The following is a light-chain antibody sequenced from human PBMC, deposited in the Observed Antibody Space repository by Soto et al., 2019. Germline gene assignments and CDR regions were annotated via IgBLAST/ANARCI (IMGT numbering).Light chain of an antibody. CDR1: QGISSW. CDR3: QQSYSTPRT. Sequence: IRMTQSPSSLSASKGDRVTITCRASQGISSWLAWYQQRPGKAPKLLIYAASSLQSGVPSRFSGSVSGTDFTLTISSLQPEDFATYYCQQSYSTPRTFGQGSKVDIK. CDR2: AAS. V-gene: IGKV1-12*01. J-gene: IGKJ1*01.